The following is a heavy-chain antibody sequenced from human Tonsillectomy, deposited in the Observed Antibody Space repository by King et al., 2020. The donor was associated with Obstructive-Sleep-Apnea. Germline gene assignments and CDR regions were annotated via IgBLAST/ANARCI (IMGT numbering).Heavy chain of an antibody. CDR2: IYPGDSDT. J-gene: IGHJ6*02. CDR1: GYSFTSYW. V-gene: IGHV5-51*01. Sequence: QLVQSGAEVKKPGESLKISCKGSGYSFTSYWIGWVRQMPGKGLEWMGIIYPGDSDTRYSPSFQGQVTISADKSISTAYLQWSSLKASDTATYYCARHRGSGSYYNENSPYYYYYGMDVWGQGTTVTVSS. CDR3: ARHRGSGSYYNENSPYYYYYGMDV. D-gene: IGHD3-10*01.